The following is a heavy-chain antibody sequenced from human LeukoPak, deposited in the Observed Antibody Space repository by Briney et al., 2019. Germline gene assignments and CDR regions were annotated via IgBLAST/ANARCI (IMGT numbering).Heavy chain of an antibody. CDR1: GGSISSSSYY. CDR3: AESLSSGSYHFDY. J-gene: IGHJ4*02. D-gene: IGHD3-10*01. Sequence: SETLSLTCTVSGGSISSSSYYWGWIRQPPGKGLEWIGSIYYSGSTYYNPSLKSRVTISVDTSKNQFSLKLSSVTAADTAVYYCAESLSSGSYHFDYWGRGTLVTVSS. V-gene: IGHV4-39*01. CDR2: IYYSGST.